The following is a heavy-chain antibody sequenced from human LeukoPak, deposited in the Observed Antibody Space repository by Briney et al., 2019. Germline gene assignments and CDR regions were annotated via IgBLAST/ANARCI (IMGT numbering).Heavy chain of an antibody. V-gene: IGHV3-23*01. CDR1: GFTFSSYA. D-gene: IGHD3-22*01. CDR3: AKDLYYYDSSGLTPNFDY. J-gene: IGHJ4*02. Sequence: TGGSLRLSCAASGFTFSSYAMSWVRQAPGKGLEWVSAISGSGGSTYYADSVKGRFTISRDNSKNTLYLQMNSLRAEDTAVYYCAKDLYYYDSSGLTPNFDYWGQGTLVTVSS. CDR2: ISGSGGST.